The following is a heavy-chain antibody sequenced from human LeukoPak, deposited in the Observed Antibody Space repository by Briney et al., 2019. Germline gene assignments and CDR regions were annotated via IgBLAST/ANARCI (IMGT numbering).Heavy chain of an antibody. D-gene: IGHD6-13*01. CDR3: ARDRSSSYTRDWFDP. V-gene: IGHV4-59*01. CDR1: GGSISSYY. J-gene: IGHJ5*02. Sequence: PSETLSLTCTVSGGSISSYYWSWIRQPPGKGLEWIGDIYYSGSTNYNPSLKSRVTISVDPSKNQFSLKLSSVTAADPAVYYCARDRSSSYTRDWFDPWGQGALVTVSS. CDR2: IYYSGST.